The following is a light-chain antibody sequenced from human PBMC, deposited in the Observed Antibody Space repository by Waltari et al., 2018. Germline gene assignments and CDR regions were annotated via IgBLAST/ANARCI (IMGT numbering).Light chain of an antibody. V-gene: IGLV2-14*01. CDR2: DVT. CDR1: SGDVGDYKY. Sequence: QSALTQPASVSGSPGQSITISCIGTSGDVGDYKYVSWYQQYPGIAPKLIIYDVTKRPSGISSRFSGSKSGTTASLTISGLQAEDEADYYCSSFTTNSVVVFGGGTKVTVL. J-gene: IGLJ2*01. CDR3: SSFTTNSVVV.